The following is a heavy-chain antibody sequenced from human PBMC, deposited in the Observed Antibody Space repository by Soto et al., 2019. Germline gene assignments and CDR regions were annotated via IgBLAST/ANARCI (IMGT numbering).Heavy chain of an antibody. Sequence: GASVKVSCKASGGTFSSYAISWVRQAPGQGLEWMGGIIPIFGTANYAQKFQGRVTITADESTSTAYMELSSLRSEDTAVYYCARGEDIVVVVAVPDYYYGMEVWGQGTTVTVSS. CDR2: IIPIFGTA. CDR3: ARGEDIVVVVAVPDYYYGMEV. J-gene: IGHJ6*02. D-gene: IGHD2-15*01. V-gene: IGHV1-69*13. CDR1: GGTFSSYA.